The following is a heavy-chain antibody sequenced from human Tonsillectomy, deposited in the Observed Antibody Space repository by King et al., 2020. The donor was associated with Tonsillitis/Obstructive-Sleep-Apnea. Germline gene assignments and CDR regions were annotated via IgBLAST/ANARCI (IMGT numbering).Heavy chain of an antibody. J-gene: IGHJ4*02. D-gene: IGHD2-2*01. CDR2: IYWNDVK. CDR1: GFSLSTSGVG. CDR3: AHSWGSRGYCSSTSCQNCDY. V-gene: IGHV2-5*01. Sequence: TLKESGPTLVKPTHTLTLTCTFSGFSLSTSGVGVGWIRQPPGKALGWRTLIYWNDVKSYSPSLKSRLTITQETSNNQVVLTMTNMDPVDTSTYYCAHSWGSRGYCSSTSCQNCDYWGQGTLVTVSS.